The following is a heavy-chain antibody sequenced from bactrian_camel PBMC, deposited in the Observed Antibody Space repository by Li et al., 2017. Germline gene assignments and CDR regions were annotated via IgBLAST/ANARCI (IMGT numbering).Heavy chain of an antibody. Sequence: QLVESGGGSVNAGGSLTLSCAASGSGYVSGTACMGWFRQAPGKEREGIAAAGGGSMAYADSVKGRFTISRDDAKNTMYLRMNNLQPEDTAMYYCAADSRTFLCSTWYPYNSYVFRAQGTQVTVS. V-gene: IGHV3S53*01. CDR2: AGGGSM. CDR3: AADSRTFLCSTWYPYNSYVF. J-gene: IGHJ4*01. CDR1: GSGYVSGTAC. D-gene: IGHD6*01.